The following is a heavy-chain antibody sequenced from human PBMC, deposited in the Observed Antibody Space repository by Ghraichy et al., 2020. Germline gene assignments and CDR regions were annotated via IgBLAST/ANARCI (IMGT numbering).Heavy chain of an antibody. CDR2: IKQDASEK. V-gene: IGHV3-7*01. D-gene: IGHD3-10*01. CDR3: VRQIGGSGSY. J-gene: IGHJ4*02. Sequence: GGSLRLSCAASGFTFSAYWMTWVRQAPGKGLEWVANIKQDASEKYYADSVKGRFTISRDNAKNSLYLQMNSLRAEDTAVYYCVRQIGGSGSYWGQGTLVTVSS. CDR1: GFTFSAYW.